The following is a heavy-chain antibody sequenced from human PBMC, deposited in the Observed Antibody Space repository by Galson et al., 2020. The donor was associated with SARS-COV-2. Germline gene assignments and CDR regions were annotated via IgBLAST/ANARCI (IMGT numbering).Heavy chain of an antibody. CDR1: GGSISSGGYS. D-gene: IGHD3-22*01. Sequence: SETLSLTCAVSGGSISSGGYSWNWIRQPPGKGLEWIGYMYHSGSTYYNPSLKSRVTISLDRSKNQFSLQLSSVTAADTAVYYCARGHNKYCRDSSGFYPFDIWGQGTMVTVSS. J-gene: IGHJ3*02. CDR2: MYHSGST. V-gene: IGHV4-30-2*01. CDR3: ARGHNKYCRDSSGFYPFDI.